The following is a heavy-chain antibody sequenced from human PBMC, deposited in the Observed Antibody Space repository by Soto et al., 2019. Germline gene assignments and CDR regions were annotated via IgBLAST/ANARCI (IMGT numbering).Heavy chain of an antibody. Sequence: QMVLQESGPGLVKPSETLSLTCNVSGGSISSFYWTWIRQPAGGRLEWIGRDYDSGSRNYNPTLKTRNTKSLDTSRSQFSLSLDSLTAAVTAVYYCARGVAETVFYPWANWVDLWGQGILVTVSS. CDR1: GGSISSFY. V-gene: IGHV4-4*07. CDR2: DYDSGSR. J-gene: IGHJ5*02. CDR3: ARGVAETVFYPWANWVDL. D-gene: IGHD6-19*01.